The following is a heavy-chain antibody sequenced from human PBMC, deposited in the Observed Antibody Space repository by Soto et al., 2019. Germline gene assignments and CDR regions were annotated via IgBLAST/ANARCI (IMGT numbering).Heavy chain of an antibody. V-gene: IGHV3-15*01. D-gene: IGHD4-17*01. Sequence: PGGSLRLSXAASGFTFSNAWMSWVRQAPGKGLEWVGRIKSKTDGGTTDYAAPVKGRFTISRDDSKNTLYLQMNSLKTEDTAAYYCTTDLMTTPWFDPWGQGTLVTRLL. J-gene: IGHJ5*02. CDR2: IKSKTDGGTT. CDR3: TTDLMTTPWFDP. CDR1: GFTFSNAW.